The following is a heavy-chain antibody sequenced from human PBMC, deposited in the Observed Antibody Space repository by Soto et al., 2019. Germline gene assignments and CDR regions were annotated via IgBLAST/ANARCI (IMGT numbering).Heavy chain of an antibody. Sequence: HVQLVESGGGVVQPGRSLRLSCAASGFTFSSYGMHWVRQAPGKGLEWVAVISYDGSNKYYADSVKGRFTISRDNSKNTLYLQMNSLRAEDTAVYYCAKVSSGWYEVAFDIWGQGTMVTVSS. V-gene: IGHV3-30*18. CDR1: GFTFSSYG. D-gene: IGHD6-19*01. CDR3: AKVSSGWYEVAFDI. J-gene: IGHJ3*02. CDR2: ISYDGSNK.